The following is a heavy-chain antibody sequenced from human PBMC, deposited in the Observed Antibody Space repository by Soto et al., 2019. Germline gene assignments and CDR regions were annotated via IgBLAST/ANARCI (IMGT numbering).Heavy chain of an antibody. CDR3: ARIQNSGYDPAYYFDY. Sequence: ESGPTLVNPTETLTLTCTVSGFSLSNARMGVSWIRQPPGKALEWLAHIFSNDEKSYSTSLKSRLTISKDTSKSQVVLTMTNMDPVDTATYYCARIQNSGYDPAYYFDYWGQGTLVTAPQ. J-gene: IGHJ4*02. V-gene: IGHV2-26*01. D-gene: IGHD5-12*01. CDR2: IFSNDEK. CDR1: GFSLSNARMG.